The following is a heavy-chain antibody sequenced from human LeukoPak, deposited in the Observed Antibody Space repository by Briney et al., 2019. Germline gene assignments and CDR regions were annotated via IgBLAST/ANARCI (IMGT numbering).Heavy chain of an antibody. J-gene: IGHJ4*01. D-gene: IGHD5-24*01. Sequence: GGSLRLSCAASGFTFSTYEMNWVRRAPGKGLEWVSYISSSSSTIYYADSVKGRFTISRDNAKNSLYLQMNSLRDEDTAVYYCARGASRGFDYWGHGTLVTVSS. V-gene: IGHV3-48*02. CDR3: ARGASRGFDY. CDR2: ISSSSSTI. CDR1: GFTFSTYE.